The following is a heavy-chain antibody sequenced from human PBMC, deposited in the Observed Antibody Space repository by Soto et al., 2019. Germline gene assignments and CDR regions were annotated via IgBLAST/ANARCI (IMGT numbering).Heavy chain of an antibody. D-gene: IGHD1-26*01. V-gene: IGHV5-51*01. CDR3: ARQGGTGAMYFYGMDV. J-gene: IGHJ6*02. Sequence: GESLKISCKGSGYTFSSYWIAWVRQMPGKGLEWMGIIYPDDSDTRYSPSFEGHVTTSAGKSTNTAYLQWSSLRASDTAMYYCARQGGTGAMYFYGMDVWGQGTTVTVSS. CDR2: IYPDDSDT. CDR1: GYTFSSYW.